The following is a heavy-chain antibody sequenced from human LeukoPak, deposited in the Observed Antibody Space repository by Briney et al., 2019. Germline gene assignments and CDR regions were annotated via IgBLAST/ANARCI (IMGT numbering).Heavy chain of an antibody. D-gene: IGHD3-22*01. Sequence: PGGSLGLSCAASGFTFSKVWMSWVRQAPGKGLEWVGRIKSKTDGGTIDYAAPVKGRFTISRDDSKDTLFLQMNSLKTEDTAVYYCTTDLSELDDSGYYAKYFHHWGQGTLVSVSS. CDR1: GFTFSKVW. CDR3: TTDLSELDDSGYYAKYFHH. J-gene: IGHJ1*01. CDR2: IKSKTDGGTI. V-gene: IGHV3-15*01.